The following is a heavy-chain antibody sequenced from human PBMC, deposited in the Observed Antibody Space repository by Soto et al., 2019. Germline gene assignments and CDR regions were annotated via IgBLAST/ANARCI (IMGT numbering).Heavy chain of an antibody. V-gene: IGHV3-15*01. D-gene: IGHD6-13*01. Sequence: EVQLVASGGGLVKPGGSLRLSCAASGFTFSNAWMSWVRQAPGKGLEWVGRIKSKTDGGTTDYAAPVKGRFTISRDDSKNTLYLQMNSLKTEDTAVYYCTTEAAKYYYYYYMDVWGKGTTVTVSS. CDR1: GFTFSNAW. J-gene: IGHJ6*03. CDR3: TTEAAKYYYYYYMDV. CDR2: IKSKTDGGTT.